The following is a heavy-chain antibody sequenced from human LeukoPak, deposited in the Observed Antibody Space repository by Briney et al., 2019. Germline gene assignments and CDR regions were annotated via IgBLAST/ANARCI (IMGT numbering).Heavy chain of an antibody. D-gene: IGHD6-19*01. CDR3: ARPRSLAVAGTWFDP. Sequence: SETLSLTCTVSGGSISSSSYCWGWIRQPPGKGLEWIVSIYYSGSTYYNPSLKSRVTISVDTSKNQFSLMLSSVTAADTAVYYCARPRSLAVAGTWFDPWGQGTLVTVSS. CDR1: GGSISSSSYC. J-gene: IGHJ5*02. CDR2: IYYSGST. V-gene: IGHV4-39*01.